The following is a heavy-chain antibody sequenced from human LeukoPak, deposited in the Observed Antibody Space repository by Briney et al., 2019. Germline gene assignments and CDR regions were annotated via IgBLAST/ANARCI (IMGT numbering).Heavy chain of an antibody. Sequence: PGRSLRLSCAASGFTFSSYGMHGVRQAPGKGLEGVAVIWYDGSNKYYAESVKGRLTIYRENSKNTLYLQMNSLRAEDTAVYYCARGTGYSYGYEPDYWGQGTLVTVSS. D-gene: IGHD5-18*01. J-gene: IGHJ4*02. CDR3: ARGTGYSYGYEPDY. CDR2: IWYDGSNK. CDR1: GFTFSSYG. V-gene: IGHV3-33*01.